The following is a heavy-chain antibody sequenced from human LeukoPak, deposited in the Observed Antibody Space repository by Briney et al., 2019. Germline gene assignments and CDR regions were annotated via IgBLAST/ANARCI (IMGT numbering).Heavy chain of an antibody. CDR3: AKGGYSSGWYSDY. CDR1: GFTFDDYA. V-gene: IGHV3-43*02. J-gene: IGHJ4*02. CDR2: ISGDGGST. Sequence: GGSLRLSCAASGFTFDDYAMHWVRQAPGKGLEWVSLISGDGGSTYYADSVKGRFTISRDNSKNSLYLQMNSLRIEDTALYYCAKGGYSSGWYSDYWGQGTLVTVSS. D-gene: IGHD6-19*01.